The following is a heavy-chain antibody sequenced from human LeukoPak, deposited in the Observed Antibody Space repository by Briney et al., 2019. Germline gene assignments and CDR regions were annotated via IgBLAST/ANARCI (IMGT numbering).Heavy chain of an antibody. V-gene: IGHV1-69*05. J-gene: IGHJ4*02. CDR2: IIPIFGTT. CDR1: GGTFSSYA. CDR3: ARGSRDYYGSGSYYIDY. Sequence: SVKVSCKASGGTFSSYAISWVRQAPGQGLEWMGGIIPIFGTTNYAQKFQGRVTITTDESTSTAYMGLSSLRSEDTAVYYCARGSRDYYGSGSYYIDYWGQGTLVTVSS. D-gene: IGHD3-10*01.